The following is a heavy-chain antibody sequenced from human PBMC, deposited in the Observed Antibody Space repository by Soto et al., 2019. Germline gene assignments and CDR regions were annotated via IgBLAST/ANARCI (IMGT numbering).Heavy chain of an antibody. D-gene: IGHD5-12*01. V-gene: IGHV4-30-4*01. CDR2: IYYSGST. J-gene: IGHJ6*02. Sequence: PSETLSLTCTVSGGSISSGDYYWSWIRQPPGKGLEWIGYIYYSGSTYYNPSLKSRVTISVDTSKNQFSLKLSSVTAADTAVYYCARAVATIKRYYGMDVWGQGTTVTVSS. CDR3: ARAVATIKRYYGMDV. CDR1: GGSISSGDYY.